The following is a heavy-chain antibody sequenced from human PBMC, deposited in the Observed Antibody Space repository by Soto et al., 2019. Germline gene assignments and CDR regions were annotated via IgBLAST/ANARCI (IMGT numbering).Heavy chain of an antibody. D-gene: IGHD2-2*02. CDR1: GYTFTSCY. CDR2: INPSGGST. CDR3: ARGGYCSSTSCYTSYYYYGMDV. V-gene: IGHV1-46*01. J-gene: IGHJ6*02. Sequence: ASVKISCKASGYTFTSCYMHWLRQDRGQGLEWMGIINPSGGSTSYAKKFQGRVTMTSDTSTSTVYMKLSSLRSEDTAVDYCARGGYCSSTSCYTSYYYYGMDVWGQGTTVTVSS.